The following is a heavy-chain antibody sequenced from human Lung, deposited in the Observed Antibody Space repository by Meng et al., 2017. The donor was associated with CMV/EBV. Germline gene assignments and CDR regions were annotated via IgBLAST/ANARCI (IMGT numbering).Heavy chain of an antibody. J-gene: IGHJ6*02. Sequence: SVKVSCKASGGTFSSYAISWVRQAPGQGLEWMGGIIPIFGTANYAQKFQGRVTITTDESTSTAYMELLSLRSEDTAVYYCARPYLVTKPYGMDVWGQGTTVTVSS. V-gene: IGHV1-69*05. CDR2: IIPIFGTA. D-gene: IGHD2-8*02. CDR1: GGTFSSYA. CDR3: ARPYLVTKPYGMDV.